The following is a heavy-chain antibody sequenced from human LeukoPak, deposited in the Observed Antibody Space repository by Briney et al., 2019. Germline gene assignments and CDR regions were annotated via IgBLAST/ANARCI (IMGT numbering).Heavy chain of an antibody. CDR3: GELGIPMLGGV. V-gene: IGHV3-48*04. CDR1: GFTFSSYW. CDR2: ISSIGSTI. J-gene: IGHJ6*04. Sequence: GGSLRLSCAASGFTFSSYWMSWVRQAPGKGLEWVGYISSIGSTIYYADSMKGRFTIFRDNANNSLYLQIKSLRPEDTGFYYCGELGIPMLGGVWGKGTTVTISS. D-gene: IGHD3-10*02.